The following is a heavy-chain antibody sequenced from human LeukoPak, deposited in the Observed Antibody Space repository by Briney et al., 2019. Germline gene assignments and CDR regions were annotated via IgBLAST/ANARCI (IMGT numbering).Heavy chain of an antibody. V-gene: IGHV4-31*03. CDR3: ARVSLMSSSSDYYYYYMDV. CDR1: GGSITSGTYY. J-gene: IGHJ6*03. CDR2: IYSSGDT. D-gene: IGHD6-6*01. Sequence: SQTLSLTCTVSGGSITSGTYYWTWIRHHPGKGLEWIGYIYSSGDTQYNASLRSRVTMSVDTSKSQFSLKLSSVTAADTAVYYCARVSLMSSSSDYYYYYMDVWGKGTTVTVSS.